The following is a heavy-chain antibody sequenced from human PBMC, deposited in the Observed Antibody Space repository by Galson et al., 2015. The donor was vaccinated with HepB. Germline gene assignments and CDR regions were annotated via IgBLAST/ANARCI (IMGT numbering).Heavy chain of an antibody. Sequence: SLRLSCAASGFTFSTYAMSWVRQAPGKGLEWVSTISGSGGSTYYADSVKGRFSISRDNSKNTLYLQMNSLRAEDTALYYCAKVIAVADTGDYFDYWGQGTLLTVSS. V-gene: IGHV3-23*01. D-gene: IGHD6-19*01. CDR1: GFTFSTYA. J-gene: IGHJ4*02. CDR2: ISGSGGST. CDR3: AKVIAVADTGDYFDY.